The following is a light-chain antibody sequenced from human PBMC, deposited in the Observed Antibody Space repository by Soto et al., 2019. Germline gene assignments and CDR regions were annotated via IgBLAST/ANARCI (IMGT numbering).Light chain of an antibody. Sequence: QSVLTQPASVSGSPGQSITISCTGTSSDVGSYNLVSWYQQHPGKAPKLMIYEGSKRPSGVSNRFSGSKSGNTASLTISGLQAEDEADYYCCSYTSNNTQVFGTGTKVTVL. CDR2: EGS. J-gene: IGLJ1*01. CDR1: SSDVGSYNL. V-gene: IGLV2-14*02. CDR3: CSYTSNNTQV.